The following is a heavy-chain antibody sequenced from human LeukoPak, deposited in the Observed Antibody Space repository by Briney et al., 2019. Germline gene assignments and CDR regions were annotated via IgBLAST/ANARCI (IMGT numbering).Heavy chain of an antibody. Sequence: PSQTLSLTCTVSGGSISSGGYYWSWIRQHPGKGLEWIGYIYYSGSTYYNPSHKSRVTIPVDTSKNQFSLKLSSVTAADTAVYYCARYCSSTSCTYYYYYGMDVWGKGTTVTVSS. CDR3: ARYCSSTSCTYYYYYGMDV. D-gene: IGHD2-2*01. J-gene: IGHJ6*04. CDR1: GGSISSGGYY. CDR2: IYYSGST. V-gene: IGHV4-31*03.